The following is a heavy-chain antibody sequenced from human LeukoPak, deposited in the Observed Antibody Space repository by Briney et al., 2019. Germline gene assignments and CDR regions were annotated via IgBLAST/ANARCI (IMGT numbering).Heavy chain of an antibody. CDR3: ASTSRLGSNDAFDI. CDR2: IYPGDSNT. J-gene: IGHJ3*02. D-gene: IGHD7-27*01. CDR1: GYSFTSYW. Sequence: GESLKISCKGSGYSFTSYWIGWVRQMPGKGLEWMGIIYPGDSNTGYSPSFQGQVTISADKSITTAHLQWSSLKASDTAMYYCASTSRLGSNDAFDIWGRGTMVTVSS. V-gene: IGHV5-51*01.